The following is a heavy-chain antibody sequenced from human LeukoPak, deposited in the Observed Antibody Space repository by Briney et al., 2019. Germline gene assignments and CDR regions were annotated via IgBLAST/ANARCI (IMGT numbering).Heavy chain of an antibody. CDR3: ARAVDIVVVVAATYYFDY. V-gene: IGHV3-48*04. J-gene: IGHJ4*02. Sequence: GGSLRLSCAASGFTFSSYSMNWVRQAPGKGLEWVSYISSSGSTIYYADSVKGRFTISRDNAKNSLYLQMNSLRAEDTAVYYCARAVDIVVVVAATYYFDYWGQGTLVTVSS. CDR1: GFTFSSYS. D-gene: IGHD2-15*01. CDR2: ISSSGSTI.